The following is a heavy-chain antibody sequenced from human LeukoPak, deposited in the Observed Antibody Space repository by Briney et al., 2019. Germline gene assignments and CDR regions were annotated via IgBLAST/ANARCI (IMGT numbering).Heavy chain of an antibody. V-gene: IGHV1-18*01. D-gene: IGHD2-2*02. Sequence: ASVKVSCKTSGYAFTSYGISWVRQAPGQGLEWMGWISAYNGNTNYAQKLQGRVTMTTDTSTSTAYMELRSLRSDDTAVYYCAREIVVVVPAAKPTKGGWFDPWGQGTLVTVSS. J-gene: IGHJ5*02. CDR1: GYAFTSYG. CDR2: ISAYNGNT. CDR3: AREIVVVVPAAKPTKGGWFDP.